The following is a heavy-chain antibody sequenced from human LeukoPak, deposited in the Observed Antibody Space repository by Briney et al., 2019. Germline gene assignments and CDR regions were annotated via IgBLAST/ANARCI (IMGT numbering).Heavy chain of an antibody. V-gene: IGHV4-39*01. Sequence: SETLSLTCTVSGGSISSSSYYWGWIRQPPGKGLEWFGSIYYSGSTYYNPSLKSRVTISVDTSKNQFYLKLSSVTAADTAVYYCARHELACDYVWGSYRLPNWFDPWGQGTLVTVSS. CDR2: IYYSGST. D-gene: IGHD3-16*02. CDR1: GGSISSSSYY. J-gene: IGHJ5*02. CDR3: ARHELACDYVWGSYRLPNWFDP.